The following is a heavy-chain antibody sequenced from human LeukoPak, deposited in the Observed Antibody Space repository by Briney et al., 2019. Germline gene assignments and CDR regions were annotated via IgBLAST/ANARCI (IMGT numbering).Heavy chain of an antibody. CDR2: IYTSGST. V-gene: IGHV4-4*07. D-gene: IGHD6-13*01. J-gene: IGHJ4*02. CDR3: ARDEVIAAAGTLGYYFFY. CDR1: GGSISGFY. Sequence: SETLSLTCTVSGGSISGFYWSWIRQPAGKGLEWIGRIYTSGSTNYNPSLKSRVTMSVDTSKNQFSLKLSSVTAADTAVYYCARDEVIAAAGTLGYYFFYWSPGTLVTVSS.